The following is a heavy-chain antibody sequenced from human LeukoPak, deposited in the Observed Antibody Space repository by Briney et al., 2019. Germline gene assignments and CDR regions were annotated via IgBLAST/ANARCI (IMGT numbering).Heavy chain of an antibody. D-gene: IGHD1-26*01. Sequence: GSLRLSCLTSGFTFSTNAMSWVRQAPGKGLEWISGISGSGASTYYADSVTGRFTISRDNSRNTLHLQMNSLRGDDTAVYYCAKDVGKWESLHFFDYWGQGTLVTVSS. CDR2: ISGSGAST. V-gene: IGHV3-23*01. J-gene: IGHJ4*02. CDR3: AKDVGKWESLHFFDY. CDR1: GFTFSTNA.